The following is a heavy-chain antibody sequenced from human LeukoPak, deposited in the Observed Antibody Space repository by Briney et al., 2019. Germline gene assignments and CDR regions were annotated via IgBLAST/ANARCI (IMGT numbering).Heavy chain of an antibody. Sequence: GGSLRLSCAASGFTFSGYGMHWVRQAPGKGLEWVAFVRYDSSNKYYADSVKGRFTVSRDNSKNMLYLQMNSLRAEDTAVYYCARDRTSSFFDYWGQGTLVTVSS. CDR1: GFTFSGYG. J-gene: IGHJ4*02. V-gene: IGHV3-30*02. D-gene: IGHD2-8*01. CDR2: VRYDSSNK. CDR3: ARDRTSSFFDY.